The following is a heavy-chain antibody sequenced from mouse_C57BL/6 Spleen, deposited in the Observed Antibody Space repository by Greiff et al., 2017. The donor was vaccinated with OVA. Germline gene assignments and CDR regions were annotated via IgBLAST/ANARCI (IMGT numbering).Heavy chain of an antibody. J-gene: IGHJ3*01. CDR1: GFTFSSYA. D-gene: IGHD4-1*01. Sequence: EVKLVESGGGLVKPGGSLKLSCAASGFTFSSYAMSWVRQTPEKRLEWVATISDGGSYTYYPDNVKGRFTISRDTAKNNLYLQMSHLKSEDTAMYYCARANWDRTWFAYWGQGTLVTVSA. CDR3: ARANWDRTWFAY. CDR2: ISDGGSYT. V-gene: IGHV5-4*03.